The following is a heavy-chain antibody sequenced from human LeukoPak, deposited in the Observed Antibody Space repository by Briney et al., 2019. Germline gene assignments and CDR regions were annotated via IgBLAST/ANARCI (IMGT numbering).Heavy chain of an antibody. Sequence: GGSLRLSCVASGFIFSTFAMSWVRQAPGKGLEWVSTIYYSGGNTYSADSVKGRFTISRDNSRNTLFLQMNSLRVEDTAVYYCAKDQGQAVVPRRFDYWGQGTLVTVSS. CDR1: GFIFSTFA. J-gene: IGHJ4*02. CDR3: AKDQGQAVVPRRFDY. D-gene: IGHD2-2*01. V-gene: IGHV3-23*01. CDR2: IYYSGGNT.